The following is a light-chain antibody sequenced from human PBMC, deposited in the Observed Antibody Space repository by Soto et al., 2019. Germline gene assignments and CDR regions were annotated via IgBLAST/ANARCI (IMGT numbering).Light chain of an antibody. Sequence: QSVLTQSPSASGTPGQRVTISCSGSRSNIGRNFAYWYQHVPGTAPRLLIQRNNERPSGVPDRFSGSKSGTSVFLAISGLRSDDEATYYCAAWDDTLDAQVFGGGTKLTVL. CDR2: RNN. J-gene: IGLJ3*02. CDR1: RSNIGRNF. V-gene: IGLV1-47*01. CDR3: AAWDDTLDAQV.